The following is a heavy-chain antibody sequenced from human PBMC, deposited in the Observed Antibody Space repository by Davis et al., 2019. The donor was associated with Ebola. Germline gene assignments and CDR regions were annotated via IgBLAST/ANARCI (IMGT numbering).Heavy chain of an antibody. D-gene: IGHD2/OR15-2a*01. Sequence: ASVKVSCKASGYTFTSYAMYWVRQAPGQRLEWMGWINAGNGNTKYSQKFQGRVTITRDTSASTAYMELSSLRSEDTAVYYCARVAVITSYWFDPWGQGTLVTVSS. CDR3: ARVAVITSYWFDP. CDR1: GYTFTSYA. J-gene: IGHJ5*02. CDR2: INAGNGNT. V-gene: IGHV1-3*01.